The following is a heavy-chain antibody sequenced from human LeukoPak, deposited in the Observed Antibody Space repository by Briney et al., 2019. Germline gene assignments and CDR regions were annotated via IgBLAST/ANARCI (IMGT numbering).Heavy chain of an antibody. Sequence: ASVKVSCKASGGTFSSYAISWVRQAPGQGLEWMGIINPSGGTTIYAQRFQGRVTMTRDTSTSTVYMELSSLRPEDTAIYYCARIRDGYNDAYDIWGQGTVVTVPS. CDR1: GGTFSSYA. V-gene: IGHV1-46*01. D-gene: IGHD5-24*01. CDR3: ARIRDGYNDAYDI. CDR2: INPSGGTT. J-gene: IGHJ3*02.